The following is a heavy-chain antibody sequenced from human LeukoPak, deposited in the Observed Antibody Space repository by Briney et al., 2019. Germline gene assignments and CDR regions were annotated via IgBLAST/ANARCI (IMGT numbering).Heavy chain of an antibody. CDR1: GFTLSAKY. V-gene: IGHV3-66*02. CDR3: ARDGGFGGPGGDNWFDS. Sequence: PGGSLRLSCAASGFTLSAKYMSWVRQGPGKGLDWISSIYSDGGTNYADSVKGRFTISRDNSKNTLYLQMNSLRPEDTAVYYCARDGGFGGPGGDNWFDSWGQGALVTVSS. D-gene: IGHD3-16*01. CDR2: IYSDGGT. J-gene: IGHJ5*01.